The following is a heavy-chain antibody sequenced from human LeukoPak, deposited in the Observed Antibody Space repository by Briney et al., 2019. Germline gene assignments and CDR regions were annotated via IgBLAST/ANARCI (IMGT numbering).Heavy chain of an antibody. Sequence: PGGSLRLSCAASGFTFSSYEMNWVRQAPGKGLERVSYISSSGSTIYYADSVKGRFTISRDNAKNSLYLQMNSLRAEDTAVYYCASLVVPAASHFDYWGQGTLVTVSS. CDR2: ISSSGSTI. CDR3: ASLVVPAASHFDY. D-gene: IGHD2-2*01. J-gene: IGHJ4*02. CDR1: GFTFSSYE. V-gene: IGHV3-48*03.